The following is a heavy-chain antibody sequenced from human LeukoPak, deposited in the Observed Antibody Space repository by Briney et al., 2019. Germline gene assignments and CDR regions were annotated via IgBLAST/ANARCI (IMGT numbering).Heavy chain of an antibody. J-gene: IGHJ6*03. D-gene: IGHD1-26*01. CDR2: INHSGST. Sequence: PSETLSLTCAVYGGSFSGYYWSWIRQPPGKGLEWIGEINHSGSTNYNPSLKSRVTISVDASKNQFSLKLSSVTAADTAFYYCASQGHHGKIVGTTLSYFYMDVWGKGTTVTVSS. CDR3: ASQGHHGKIVGTTLSYFYMDV. V-gene: IGHV4-34*01. CDR1: GGSFSGYY.